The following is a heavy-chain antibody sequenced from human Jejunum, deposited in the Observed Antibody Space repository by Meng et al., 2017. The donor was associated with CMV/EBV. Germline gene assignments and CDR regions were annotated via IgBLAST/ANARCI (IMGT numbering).Heavy chain of an antibody. V-gene: IGHV4-39*01. D-gene: IGHD2-8*01. Sequence: STSKRYWRWIRLTPEKGLEWIGHIFYRGRPYYNPSIRSRLIISIDTTKKQFTLQLRSVTAADMGIYYCVRVVAMVDYSYYNMDWGQGTTVTVSS. J-gene: IGHJ6*02. CDR2: IFYRGRP. CDR3: VRVVAMVDYSYYNMD. CDR1: STSKRY.